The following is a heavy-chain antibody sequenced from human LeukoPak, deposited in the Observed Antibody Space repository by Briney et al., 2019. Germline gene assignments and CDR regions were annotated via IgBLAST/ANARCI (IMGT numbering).Heavy chain of an antibody. Sequence: PGGSLRLSCAASGFTFSSYSMTWVRQAPGKGLEWVSSISSSSSYICYADSVKGRFTISRDNAKNSLYLQMNSLRAEDTAVYYCARSPVDTAMDCVDYWGQGTLVTVFS. CDR3: ARSPVDTAMDCVDY. CDR2: ISSSSSYI. J-gene: IGHJ4*02. CDR1: GFTFSSYS. D-gene: IGHD5-18*01. V-gene: IGHV3-21*01.